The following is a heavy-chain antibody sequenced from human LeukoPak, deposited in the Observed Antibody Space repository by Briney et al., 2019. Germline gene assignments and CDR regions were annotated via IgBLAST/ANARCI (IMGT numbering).Heavy chain of an antibody. D-gene: IGHD3-16*01. Sequence: GGSLRLSCAASGFTFSSYAMHWVRQAPGKGLEWVAVISYDGSNKYYADSVKGRFTISRDNSKNTLYLQMNSLRAEDTAVYYCARDGTRYYDYVWGSYLDYWGQGTLVTVSS. J-gene: IGHJ4*02. CDR3: ARDGTRYYDYVWGSYLDY. V-gene: IGHV3-30-3*01. CDR1: GFTFSSYA. CDR2: ISYDGSNK.